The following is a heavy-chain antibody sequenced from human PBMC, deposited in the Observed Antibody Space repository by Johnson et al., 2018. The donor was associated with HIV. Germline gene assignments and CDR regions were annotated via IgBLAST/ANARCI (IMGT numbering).Heavy chain of an antibody. CDR3: ARELEFGDLRKNDAFDI. CDR2: ISSSGSTI. J-gene: IGHJ3*02. V-gene: IGHV3-11*04. D-gene: IGHD4-17*01. Sequence: KGLEWVSYISSSGSTIYYADSVKGRFTISRDNAKNSLYLQMNSLRAEDTAVYYCARELEFGDLRKNDAFDIWGQGTMVTVSS.